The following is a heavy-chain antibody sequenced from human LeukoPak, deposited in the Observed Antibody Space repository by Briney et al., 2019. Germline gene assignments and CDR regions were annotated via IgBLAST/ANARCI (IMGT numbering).Heavy chain of an antibody. CDR3: ASPPVHYYDSSGYYDAFDI. V-gene: IGHV1-2*06. CDR2: INPNSGGT. D-gene: IGHD3-22*01. Sequence: ASVKVSCKASGYTFTGYYMHWVRQAPGQGLEWMGRINPNSGGTNYAQKFQGRVTMTRDTSISTAYMELSRLRSDDTAVYYCASPPVHYYDSSGYYDAFDIWGRGTMVTVSS. CDR1: GYTFTGYY. J-gene: IGHJ3*02.